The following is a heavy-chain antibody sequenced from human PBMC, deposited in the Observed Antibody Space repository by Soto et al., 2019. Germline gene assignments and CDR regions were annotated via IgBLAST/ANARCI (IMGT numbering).Heavy chain of an antibody. Sequence: QVKLQESGPGLVKPSGTLFLTCAVSGDSISRSYWWSWVRQLPGKGLEWIGEIYHSGSTIYNPSLQSRVTLSVDKSKNEFSLKMSSVTDADTAVYYCTSKFGQLLADAFDIWGQGTMVTVSS. CDR2: IYHSGST. V-gene: IGHV4-4*02. D-gene: IGHD3-10*01. CDR1: GDSISRSYW. CDR3: TSKFGQLLADAFDI. J-gene: IGHJ3*02.